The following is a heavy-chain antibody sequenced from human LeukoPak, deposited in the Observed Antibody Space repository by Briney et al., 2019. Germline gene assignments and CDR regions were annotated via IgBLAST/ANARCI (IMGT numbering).Heavy chain of an antibody. CDR1: GFTFSSYA. Sequence: GGSLRLSCAASGFTFSSYAMSWVRQAPGKGLEWVSAISGSGGSTYYADSVKGRFTISRDNSNNTLYLQMNSLRAEDTAVYYCARVGYTSGWFRDWGQGTLVTVSS. CDR3: ARVGYTSGWFRD. J-gene: IGHJ4*02. D-gene: IGHD6-19*01. CDR2: ISGSGGST. V-gene: IGHV3-23*01.